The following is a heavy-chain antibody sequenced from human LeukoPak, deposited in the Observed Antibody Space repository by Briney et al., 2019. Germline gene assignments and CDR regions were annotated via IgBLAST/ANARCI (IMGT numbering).Heavy chain of an antibody. CDR1: GGTFNIFG. V-gene: IGHV1-69*11. D-gene: IGHD6-6*01. Sequence: SVKVSCKTSGGTFNIFGITWVRRAPGQGLEWMGRIIPILGTPKYAQTFQGRVTITADESTSTAYMELSSLRSDDTAVYYCATGKIAPRRGSWFDPWGQGTLVTVSS. CDR3: ATGKIAPRRGSWFDP. CDR2: IIPILGTP. J-gene: IGHJ5*02.